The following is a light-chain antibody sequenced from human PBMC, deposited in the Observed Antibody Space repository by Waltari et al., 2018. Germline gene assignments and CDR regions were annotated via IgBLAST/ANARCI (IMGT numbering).Light chain of an antibody. CDR2: GAS. J-gene: IGKJ5*01. CDR3: QQYGSSPNT. V-gene: IGKV3-20*01. CDR1: QSVSSSY. Sequence: EIVLTQSPGTLSLSPGERAPLSCRASQSVSSSYLAWYQQKPGQAPRLLIYGASSRATGIPDRFSGSGSGTDFTLTISRLEPEDFAVYYCQQYGSSPNTFGQGTRLEIK.